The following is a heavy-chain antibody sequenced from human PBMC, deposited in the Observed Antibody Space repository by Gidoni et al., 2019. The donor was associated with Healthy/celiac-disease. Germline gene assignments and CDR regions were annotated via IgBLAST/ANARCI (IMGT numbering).Heavy chain of an antibody. D-gene: IGHD3-3*01. Sequence: EVQLVESGGGLVKPGGSLRLSCAASGFTFSSYSMNWVRQAPGKGLEWVSSISSSCSYIYYADSGKGRFTISRDNAKNSLYLQMNSLRAEDTAVYYCVYYDFWGGYFPMDVWGQGTTVTVSS. CDR2: ISSSCSYI. J-gene: IGHJ6*02. CDR1: GFTFSSYS. V-gene: IGHV3-21*06. CDR3: VYYDFWGGYFPMDV.